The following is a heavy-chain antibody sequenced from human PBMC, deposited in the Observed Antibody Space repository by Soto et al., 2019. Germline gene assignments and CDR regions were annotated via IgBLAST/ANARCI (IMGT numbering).Heavy chain of an antibody. D-gene: IGHD6-19*01. J-gene: IGHJ5*02. CDR2: ISSSSSTI. V-gene: IGHV3-48*01. Sequence: EVQLVESGGGLVQPGGSLRLSCAASGFTFSSYDMNWVRQAPGKGLEWVSYISSSSSTIYYADSVKGRFTISRDNAKNSLYLQMYSLRAEDTAVYYCAGHGGQWLNWFAPWGQGILVTVSS. CDR3: AGHGGQWLNWFAP. CDR1: GFTFSSYD.